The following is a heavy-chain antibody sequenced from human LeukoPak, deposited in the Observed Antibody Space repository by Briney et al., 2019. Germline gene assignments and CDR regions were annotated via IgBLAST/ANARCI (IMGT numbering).Heavy chain of an antibody. V-gene: IGHV3-74*01. CDR3: ASVGATIYFDS. J-gene: IGHJ4*02. D-gene: IGHD1-26*01. CDR1: GFTFSSYW. CDR2: INGDGSTT. Sequence: PGGSLRLSCAASGFTFSSYWMHWVRQAPGKGLVWVSLINGDGSTTSYADSVKGRFTISRDNAKNTLYLQMNSLRAEDTAVYYCASVGATIYFDSWGQGTLVTVSS.